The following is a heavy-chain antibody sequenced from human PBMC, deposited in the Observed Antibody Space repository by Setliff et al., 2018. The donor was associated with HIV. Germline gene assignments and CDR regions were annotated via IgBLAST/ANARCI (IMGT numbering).Heavy chain of an antibody. D-gene: IGHD1-26*01. J-gene: IGHJ3*02. CDR2: ISSSTSTI. Sequence: GGSLRLSCAASGFIFSSYSMNWVRQAPGKGLEWVSYISSSTSTIYYADSVKGRFTISRDNAKNSLYLQMNGLRAEDTAVYYCTTLVGANPWHDAFDIWGHGTMVTVSS. CDR1: GFIFSSYS. V-gene: IGHV3-48*01. CDR3: TTLVGANPWHDAFDI.